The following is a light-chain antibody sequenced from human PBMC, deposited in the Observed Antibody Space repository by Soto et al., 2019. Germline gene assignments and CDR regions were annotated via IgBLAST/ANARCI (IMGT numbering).Light chain of an antibody. CDR1: QGIGGY. J-gene: IGKJ4*01. CDR3: QQYYGYPLT. CDR2: DAS. V-gene: IGKV1-8*01. Sequence: AIRMTQSPSSFSASTGDRVTITCRASQGIGGYLAWYQQKPGKAPKLLIYDASTLQNGVPSRFSGSGSGTDYTLTISCLQSDDFASYYCQQYYGYPLTFGGGTNVEI.